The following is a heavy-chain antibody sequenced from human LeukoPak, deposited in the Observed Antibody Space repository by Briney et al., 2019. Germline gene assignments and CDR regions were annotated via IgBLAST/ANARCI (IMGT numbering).Heavy chain of an antibody. CDR1: GFTFTNCA. J-gene: IGHJ4*02. Sequence: GSLRLSCAASGFTFTNCAMSWVRQAPGKGLEWVSAISGSGGGTYYADSVKGRFTISRDNSKNMLFLQMNSLRAEDTAVYYCAKGRDSTSCYDNWGQGTLVTVSS. V-gene: IGHV3-23*01. CDR2: ISGSGGGT. CDR3: AKGRDSTSCYDN. D-gene: IGHD2-2*01.